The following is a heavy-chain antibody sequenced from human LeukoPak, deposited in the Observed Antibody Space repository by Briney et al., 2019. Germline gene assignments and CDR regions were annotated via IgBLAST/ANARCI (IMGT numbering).Heavy chain of an antibody. Sequence: ASVKVSCKASGYTFTGYYMHWVRQAPGQGLEWMGWINPNSGGTNYTQKFQGRVTMTRDTSISTAYMELSRLRSDDTAVYYCARLSSGIGDFDYWGQGTLVTVSS. CDR3: ARLSSGIGDFDY. D-gene: IGHD3-3*01. CDR1: GYTFTGYY. J-gene: IGHJ4*02. CDR2: INPNSGGT. V-gene: IGHV1-2*02.